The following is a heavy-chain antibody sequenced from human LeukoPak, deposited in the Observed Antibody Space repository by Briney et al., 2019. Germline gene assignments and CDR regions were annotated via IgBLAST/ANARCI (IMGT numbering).Heavy chain of an antibody. CDR2: IKQDGSEK. J-gene: IGHJ5*02. CDR3: ARHIVVVVAATGWFDP. CDR1: GFTFSSYW. V-gene: IGHV3-7*01. D-gene: IGHD2-15*01. Sequence: GGSLRLSCAASGFTFSSYWMRWVRQAPGKGLEWVANIKQDGSEKYYVDSVKGRFTISRDNAKNSLYLQMNSLRAEDTAVYYCARHIVVVVAATGWFDPWGQGTLVTVSS.